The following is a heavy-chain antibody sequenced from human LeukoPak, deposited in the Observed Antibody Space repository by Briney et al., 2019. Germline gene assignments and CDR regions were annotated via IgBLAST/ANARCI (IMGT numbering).Heavy chain of an antibody. CDR3: AIRFYDFWSGLRAFDI. D-gene: IGHD3-3*01. Sequence: SETLSLTCAVYGGSFSGYYWSWIRQPPGKGLEWLGEINHSGSTNYNPSLKSRVTISVDTSKNQFSLKLSSVTAADTAVYYCAIRFYDFWSGLRAFDIWGQGTMVTVSS. J-gene: IGHJ3*02. CDR2: INHSGST. CDR1: GGSFSGYY. V-gene: IGHV4-34*01.